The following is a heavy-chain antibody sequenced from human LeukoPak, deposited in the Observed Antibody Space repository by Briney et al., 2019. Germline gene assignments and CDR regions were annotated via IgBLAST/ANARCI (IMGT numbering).Heavy chain of an antibody. Sequence: ASVKVSCKASGYTFTGYYMHWVRQAPGQGLEWMGRINPNSGGTNYAQKFQGRVTMTRDTSISTAYMELSRLRSDDTAVYYCARERGYCSSTSCYEVDWFDPWGQGTLVTVSS. D-gene: IGHD2-2*01. V-gene: IGHV1-2*06. J-gene: IGHJ5*02. CDR2: INPNSGGT. CDR3: ARERGYCSSTSCYEVDWFDP. CDR1: GYTFTGYY.